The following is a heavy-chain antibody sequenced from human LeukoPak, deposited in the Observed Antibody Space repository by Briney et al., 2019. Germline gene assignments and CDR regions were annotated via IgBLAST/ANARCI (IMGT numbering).Heavy chain of an antibody. CDR3: ARPDYDILAGYRLDY. CDR2: IYYSGST. Sequence: PSETLSLTCTVSGGSISSSSYYWGWIRQPPGKGLEWIGSIYYSGSTYYNPSLKSRVTISVDTSKNQFSLKLSSVTAADTAVYYCARPDYDILAGYRLDYWGQGTLVTVSS. CDR1: GGSISSSSYY. V-gene: IGHV4-39*01. J-gene: IGHJ4*02. D-gene: IGHD3-9*01.